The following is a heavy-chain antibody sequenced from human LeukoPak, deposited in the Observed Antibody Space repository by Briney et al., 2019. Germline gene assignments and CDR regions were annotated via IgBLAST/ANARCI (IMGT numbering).Heavy chain of an antibody. V-gene: IGHV3-64*01. D-gene: IGHD5-18*01. Sequence: GGSLRLSSAASGFTFSSYAMHWVRQAPGKGLEYVSAISSNGGSTYYANSVKGRFTISRDNPKNTLYLQMGSLRAEDMAVYYCARADRRDTAMVAKNDYWGQGTLVTVSS. CDR1: GFTFSSYA. CDR2: ISSNGGST. CDR3: ARADRRDTAMVAKNDY. J-gene: IGHJ4*02.